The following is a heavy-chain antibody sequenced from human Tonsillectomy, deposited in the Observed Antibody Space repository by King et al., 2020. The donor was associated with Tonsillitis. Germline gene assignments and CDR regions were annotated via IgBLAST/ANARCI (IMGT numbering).Heavy chain of an antibody. J-gene: IGHJ5*02. Sequence: VTLKESVPALVKPTQTLTLTCTFSGFSLSTSGMCVSWIRQPPGKALEGLGLIELVDDKYYSTSLKTRLTISKDTSKNQVVLTMTNMDPVDTATYYCARISYYDSSGYSSEFDPWGQGTLVTVSS. CDR3: ARISYYDSSGYSSEFDP. CDR1: GFSLSTSGMC. V-gene: IGHV2-70*01. D-gene: IGHD3-22*01. CDR2: IELVDDK.